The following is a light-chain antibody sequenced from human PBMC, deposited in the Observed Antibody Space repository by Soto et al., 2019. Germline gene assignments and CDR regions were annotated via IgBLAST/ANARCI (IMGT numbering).Light chain of an antibody. J-gene: IGLJ1*01. CDR2: EVT. CDR1: SSDVGSYNL. V-gene: IGLV2-23*02. CDR3: CSYGGSTTFYV. Sequence: TLTQPASVSGYTGQSIAISRTESSSDVGSYNLVYWYQQHPGKAPKLMIYEVTKRPSGVSNRFSGSKSGNTASLSISGLHVVDEADYYCCSYGGSTTFYVFGTGTKVT.